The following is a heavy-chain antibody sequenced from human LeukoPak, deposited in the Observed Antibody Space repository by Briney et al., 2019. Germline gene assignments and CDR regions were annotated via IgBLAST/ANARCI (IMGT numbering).Heavy chain of an antibody. J-gene: IGHJ4*02. D-gene: IGHD5-24*01. CDR3: ARDRRDGYAY. CDR1: RFTFSSYG. CDR2: IQYDGSNE. V-gene: IGHV3-30*02. Sequence: GGSLRLSCAASRFTFSSYGMHWVRQAPGKGLEWVAYIQYDGSNEQYADSVKGRFSISRDNSKNTLYLQMNSLRAEDTAVYYCARDRRDGYAYWGQGTLVTVSS.